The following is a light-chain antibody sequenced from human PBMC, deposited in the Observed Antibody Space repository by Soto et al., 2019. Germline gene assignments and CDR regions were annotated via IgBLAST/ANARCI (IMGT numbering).Light chain of an antibody. CDR2: GAS. J-gene: IGKJ1*01. Sequence: EIVMTQSPATLSVSPGERATLSCRASQSVSSNLAWYQQKPGQAPRLLIYGASTRATGIPARFSGSGSGTEFTLTISSLQSEDCAVDYCQQYNNWPWTFGQGTKVEIK. V-gene: IGKV3-15*01. CDR1: QSVSSN. CDR3: QQYNNWPWT.